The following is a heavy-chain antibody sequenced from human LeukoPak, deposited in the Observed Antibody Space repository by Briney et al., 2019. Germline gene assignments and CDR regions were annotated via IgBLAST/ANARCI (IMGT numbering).Heavy chain of an antibody. CDR1: GGSISSYY. Sequence: SETLSLTCTVSGGSISSYYWSWIRQSPGKRLEWIGYVYYSGSTNYNPSLKSRVTISVDTSKNQFSLKLSSVTAADTAVYYCAKVGSVNSNYYHYMDVWGKGTTVTVSS. J-gene: IGHJ6*03. CDR3: AKVGSVNSNYYHYMDV. V-gene: IGHV4-59*01. CDR2: VYYSGST.